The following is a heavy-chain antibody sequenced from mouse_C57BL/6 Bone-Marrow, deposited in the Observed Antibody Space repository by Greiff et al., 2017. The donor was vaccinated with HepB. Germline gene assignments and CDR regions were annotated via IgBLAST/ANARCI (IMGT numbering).Heavy chain of an antibody. CDR1: GFTFSSYG. J-gene: IGHJ1*03. Sequence: EVKLVESGGDLVKPGGSLKLSCAASGFTFSSYGMSWVRQTPDKRLEWVATISSGGSYTYYPDSVKGRFTISSDNAKNTLYLQMSSLKSEDTAMYYCAKVSLALYWYFDVWGTGTTVTVSS. CDR3: AKVSLALYWYFDV. V-gene: IGHV5-6*01. D-gene: IGHD2-14*01. CDR2: ISSGGSYT.